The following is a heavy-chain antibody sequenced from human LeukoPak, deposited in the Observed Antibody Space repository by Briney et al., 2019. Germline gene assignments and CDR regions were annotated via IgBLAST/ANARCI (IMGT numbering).Heavy chain of an antibody. J-gene: IGHJ4*02. D-gene: IGHD6-6*01. CDR3: ARISSYKSPADY. V-gene: IGHV1-46*01. Sequence: ASVKVSCKASGYTFSIYYMDWVRQAPGQGLEWMGIINPTGNSTTYAQKFQGRLTMTRDTSTSTAYMELSSLRSEDTAVYYCARISSYKSPADYWGQGTLVTVSS. CDR1: GYTFSIYY. CDR2: INPTGNST.